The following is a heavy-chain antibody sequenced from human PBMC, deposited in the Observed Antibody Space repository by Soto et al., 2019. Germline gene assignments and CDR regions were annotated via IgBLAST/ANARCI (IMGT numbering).Heavy chain of an antibody. Sequence: QVQLVESGGGLVKPGGSLRLSCAASGFTFSDYYMSWIRQAPGKVLEWVSYISSSSSYTNYADSVKGRFTISRDNAKNSLYLQMNSLRAEDTAVYYCARDHVAAAGMVMDVWGQGTTVTVSS. CDR3: ARDHVAAAGMVMDV. CDR2: ISSSSSYT. V-gene: IGHV3-11*05. D-gene: IGHD6-13*01. J-gene: IGHJ6*02. CDR1: GFTFSDYY.